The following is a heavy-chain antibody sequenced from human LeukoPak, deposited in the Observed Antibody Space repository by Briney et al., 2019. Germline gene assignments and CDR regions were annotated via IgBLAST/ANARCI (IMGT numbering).Heavy chain of an antibody. J-gene: IGHJ4*02. D-gene: IGHD1-20*01. Sequence: SCKASGYTFSSYGMHWVRQAPGKGLEWVAVISYDGSNKYYADSVKGRFTISRDNSKNTLYLQMNSLRAEDTAVYYCAKDRARNWNYGDYWGQGTLVTVSP. CDR1: GYTFSSYG. V-gene: IGHV3-30*18. CDR3: AKDRARNWNYGDY. CDR2: ISYDGSNK.